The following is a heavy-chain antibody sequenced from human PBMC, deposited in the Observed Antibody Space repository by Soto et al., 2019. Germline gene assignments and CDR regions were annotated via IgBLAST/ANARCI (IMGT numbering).Heavy chain of an antibody. J-gene: IGHJ4*02. Sequence: QVQLVESGGGVVQPGRSLRLSCAASGFTFSSYAMHWARQAPGKGPEWVAVISYDGSNKYYADSVKGRFTISRDNSKNTLYLQMNSLRAEDSAVYYCARDAGAPFGYWGQSTLVTVSS. CDR1: GFTFSSYA. D-gene: IGHD1-26*01. V-gene: IGHV3-30-3*01. CDR2: ISYDGSNK. CDR3: ARDAGAPFGY.